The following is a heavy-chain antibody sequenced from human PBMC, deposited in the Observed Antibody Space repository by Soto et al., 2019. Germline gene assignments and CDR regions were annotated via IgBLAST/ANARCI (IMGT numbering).Heavy chain of an antibody. V-gene: IGHV4-31*03. J-gene: IGHJ4*02. CDR1: GDSLRRGFHH. CDR2: IDTNGDT. Sequence: QVQLQESGSGLLKPSQTLSLDCSVSGDSLRRGFHHWSWIRQTPGKGLQLIGYIDTNGDTHYDPSLRNRLKMSIATTESRCSLKVTSVTAADTAVYYCARGTVYYCPNDKCGFFFDHWGQGALVTVTS. D-gene: IGHD2-8*01. CDR3: ARGTVYYCPNDKCGFFFDH.